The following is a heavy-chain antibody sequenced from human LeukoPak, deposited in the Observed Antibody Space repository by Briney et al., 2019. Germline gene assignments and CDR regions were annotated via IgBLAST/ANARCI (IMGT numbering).Heavy chain of an antibody. CDR1: GYTLTELS. D-gene: IGHD6-13*01. J-gene: IGHJ4*02. Sequence: EASVNVSCKVSGYTLTELSMHWVRQAPGKGLEWMGGFDPEDGETIYAQKFQGRVTMTEDTSTDTAYMELSSLRSEDTAVYYCARDLGYSSSWYGVYFDYWGQGTLVTVSS. CDR2: FDPEDGET. V-gene: IGHV1-24*01. CDR3: ARDLGYSSSWYGVYFDY.